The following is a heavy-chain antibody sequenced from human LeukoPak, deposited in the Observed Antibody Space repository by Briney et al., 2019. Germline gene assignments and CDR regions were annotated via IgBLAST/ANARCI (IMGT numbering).Heavy chain of an antibody. CDR1: GGSFSGYY. CDR2: INHSGST. CDR3: ARVGFWSGINPPVYWYFDL. V-gene: IGHV4-34*01. D-gene: IGHD3-3*01. J-gene: IGHJ2*01. Sequence: SETLSLTCAVYGGSFSGYYWSWIRQPPGKGLERIGEINHSGSTNYNPALKSLVTISVDTSKNQFSLKLSSVTAADTAVYYCARVGFWSGINPPVYWYFDLWGRGTLVTVSS.